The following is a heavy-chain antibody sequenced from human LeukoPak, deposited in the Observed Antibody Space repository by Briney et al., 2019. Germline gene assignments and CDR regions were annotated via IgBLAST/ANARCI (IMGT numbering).Heavy chain of an antibody. CDR2: IWYDGSNK. D-gene: IGHD3-16*01. J-gene: IGHJ3*02. CDR3: ARDYVRGNAAFDI. CDR1: GFTFSSYG. Sequence: TGGSLRLSCAASGFTFSSYGMHWVRQAPCKGLEWVAVIWYDGSNKYYADSVKGRFTISRDNSKNTLYLQMSSLRAEDTAVYYCARDYVRGNAAFDIWGQGTMVTVSS. V-gene: IGHV3-33*01.